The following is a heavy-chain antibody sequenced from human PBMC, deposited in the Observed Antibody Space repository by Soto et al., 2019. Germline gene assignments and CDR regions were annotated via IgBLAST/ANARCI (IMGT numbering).Heavy chain of an antibody. D-gene: IGHD3-3*01. CDR1: GYTFTSYG. CDR2: ISAYNGNT. CDR3: ARDARRFLEWPYSDAFDI. Sequence: ASVKVSCKASGYTFTSYGISWVRQAPGQGLEWMGWISAYNGNTNYAQKLQGRVTMTTDTSTSTAYMELRSLRSDDTAVYYCARDARRFLEWPYSDAFDIWGQGTMVTVSS. V-gene: IGHV1-18*01. J-gene: IGHJ3*02.